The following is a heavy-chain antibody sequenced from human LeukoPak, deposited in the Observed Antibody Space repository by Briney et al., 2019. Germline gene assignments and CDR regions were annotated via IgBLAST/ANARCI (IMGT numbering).Heavy chain of an antibody. CDR1: GVSIRSYY. D-gene: IGHD3-9*01. CDR3: ATTYYDILTGPFGGAFDI. CDR2: IYYSGNT. V-gene: IGHV4-59*08. J-gene: IGHJ3*02. Sequence: SETLSLTCTVSGVSIRSYYWSGIRQPPGKGLEGIGYIYYSGNTNYNPSLKTRVTISVDTSKNQFSLKLSPVTAADTAVYYCATTYYDILTGPFGGAFDIWGQGTMVTVSS.